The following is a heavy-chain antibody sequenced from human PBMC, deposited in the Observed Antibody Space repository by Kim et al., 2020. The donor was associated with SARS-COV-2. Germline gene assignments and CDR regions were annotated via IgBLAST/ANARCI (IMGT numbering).Heavy chain of an antibody. V-gene: IGHV1-69*13. CDR3: ARSDGSGSYYSDY. CDR2: IIPIFGTA. CDR1: GGTFSSYA. Sequence: SVKVSCKASGGTFSSYAISWVRQAPGQGLEWMGGIIPIFGTANYAQKFQGRVTITADESTSTAYMELSSLRSEDTAVYYCARSDGSGSYYSDYWGQGTLVTVSS. J-gene: IGHJ4*02. D-gene: IGHD3-10*01.